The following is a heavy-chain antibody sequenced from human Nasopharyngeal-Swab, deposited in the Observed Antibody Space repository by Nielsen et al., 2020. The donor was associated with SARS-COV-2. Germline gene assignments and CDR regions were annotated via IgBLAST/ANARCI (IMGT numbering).Heavy chain of an antibody. V-gene: IGHV5-51*01. CDR3: ARPHLNGDYSNFDY. D-gene: IGHD4-17*01. CDR2: IYPGDSDT. Sequence: GESLKISCKCSGYSFTSYWIGWVRQMPGKGLEWMGIIYPGDSDTRYSPSFHGQVTISADKSISTAYLQWSSLKASDIAMYYCARPHLNGDYSNFDYWGQGTLVTVSS. J-gene: IGHJ4*02. CDR1: GYSFTSYW.